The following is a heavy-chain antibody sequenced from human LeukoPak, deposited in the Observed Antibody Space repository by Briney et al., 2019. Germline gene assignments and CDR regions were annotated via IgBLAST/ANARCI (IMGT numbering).Heavy chain of an antibody. Sequence: SETLSLTCTVSGYSISSGYYWGWIRQPPGKGLEWIGSIYHSGGTYYNPSLKSRVTISVDTSKNQFSLKLSSVTAADTAVYYCAREGLRWLGDDAFDIWGQGTMVTVSS. CDR1: GYSISSGYY. CDR2: IYHSGGT. CDR3: AREGLRWLGDDAFDI. J-gene: IGHJ3*02. V-gene: IGHV4-38-2*02. D-gene: IGHD4-23*01.